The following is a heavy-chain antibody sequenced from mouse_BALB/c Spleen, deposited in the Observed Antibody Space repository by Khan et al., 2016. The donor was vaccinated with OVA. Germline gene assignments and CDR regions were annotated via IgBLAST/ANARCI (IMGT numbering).Heavy chain of an antibody. D-gene: IGHD2-14*01. CDR1: GYTFTSYT. V-gene: IGHV1-4*01. J-gene: IGHJ3*01. CDR2: INPSNGYT. CDR3: VRDGAYHRNDGWFAY. Sequence: QMQLEESGAELARPGASMKMSCKASGYTFTSYTIHWIKKRPGQGLEWIGYINPSNGYTNYNQKFKDKATLTTDKSSTTAYLQLSSLTSDDSAVYNCVRDGAYHRNDGWFAYWGQGTLVTVSA.